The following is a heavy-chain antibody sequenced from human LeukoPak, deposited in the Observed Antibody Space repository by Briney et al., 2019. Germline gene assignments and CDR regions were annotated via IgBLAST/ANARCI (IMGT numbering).Heavy chain of an antibody. D-gene: IGHD1-26*01. CDR2: ISSSGSTI. CDR1: GFTFSSYE. CDR3: ARVGIVGATSYYYYYGMDV. V-gene: IGHV3-48*03. J-gene: IGHJ6*02. Sequence: PGGSLRPSCAASGFTFSSYEMNWVRQAPGKGLEWVSYISSSGSTIYYADSVKGRFTISRDNAKNSLYLQMNSLRAEDTAVYYCARVGIVGATSYYYYYGMDVWGQGTTVTVSS.